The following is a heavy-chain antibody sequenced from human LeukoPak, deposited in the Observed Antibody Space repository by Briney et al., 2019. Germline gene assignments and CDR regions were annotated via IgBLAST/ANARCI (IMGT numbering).Heavy chain of an antibody. CDR3: ARDGGSGSYYYVFDY. V-gene: IGHV1-18*01. J-gene: IGHJ4*02. CDR2: ISAYNGNT. Sequence: ASVTVSCKASGYTFTSYGISWVRQAPGQGLEWTGWISAYNGNTNYAQKLQGRVTMTTDTSTSTAYMELRSLRSDDTAVYYCARDGGSGSYYYVFDYWGQGTLVTVSS. CDR1: GYTFTSYG. D-gene: IGHD1-26*01.